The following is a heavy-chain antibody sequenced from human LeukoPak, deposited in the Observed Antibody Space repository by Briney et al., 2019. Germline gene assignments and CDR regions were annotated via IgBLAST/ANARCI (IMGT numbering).Heavy chain of an antibody. CDR3: AKATGYLL. J-gene: IGHJ4*02. Sequence: QPGGSLRLSCAASGFTFSSYGMHWVRQAPGKGLEWVAFIRYDGSNKYYADSVKGRFTISRDNSENTLFLRMNSLRAEDTAVYYCAKATGYLLWGQGTLVIVSS. D-gene: IGHD1-14*01. CDR1: GFTFSSYG. V-gene: IGHV3-30*02. CDR2: IRYDGSNK.